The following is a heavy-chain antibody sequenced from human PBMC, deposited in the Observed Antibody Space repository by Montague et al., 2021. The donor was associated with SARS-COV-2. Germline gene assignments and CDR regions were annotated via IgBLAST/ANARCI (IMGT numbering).Heavy chain of an antibody. CDR2: IWYDGSNK. Sequence: SLRLSCAASGFTFSSYDMHWVRQAPGKGLEWVAVIWYDGSNKYYADSVKGRFTISRDNSKNTLYLQMNSLRAEDTAVYYCARDAFGYAKYYFDYWGQGTLVTVSS. CDR1: GFTFSSYD. V-gene: IGHV3-33*01. J-gene: IGHJ4*02. CDR3: ARDAFGYAKYYFDY. D-gene: IGHD3-16*01.